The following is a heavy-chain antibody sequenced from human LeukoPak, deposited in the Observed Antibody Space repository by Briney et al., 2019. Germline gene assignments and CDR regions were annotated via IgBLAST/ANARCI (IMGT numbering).Heavy chain of an antibody. CDR2: IYYSGST. CDR3: ARGEDYYDQWYFDY. J-gene: IGHJ4*02. D-gene: IGHD3-22*01. Sequence: SETLSLTCTVSGGSISSYYWSWIRQPPGKGLEWIGYIYYSGSTNYNPSLKSRVTISVDTSKNQFSLKLSSVTAAVTAVYYCARGEDYYDQWYFDYWGQGTLVTVSS. V-gene: IGHV4-59*12. CDR1: GGSISSYY.